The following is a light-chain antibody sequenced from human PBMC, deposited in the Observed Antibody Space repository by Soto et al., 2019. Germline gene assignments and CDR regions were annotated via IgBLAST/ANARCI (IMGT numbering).Light chain of an antibody. V-gene: IGKV1-33*01. J-gene: IGKJ3*01. Sequence: DIQMTQSPSSLSASVGDRVTITCQASQDISNYLNWYQQKPGKAPKLLIYDASNLGTGVPSRFSGSGSGTDFTFTISSLQPEDIATYYCQQYDNLPLTFGPGTKVDI. CDR2: DAS. CDR1: QDISNY. CDR3: QQYDNLPLT.